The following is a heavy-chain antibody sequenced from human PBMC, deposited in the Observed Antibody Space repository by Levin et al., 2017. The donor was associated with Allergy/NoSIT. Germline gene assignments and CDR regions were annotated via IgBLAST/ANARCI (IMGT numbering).Heavy chain of an antibody. V-gene: IGHV3-30*18. CDR3: AKDDYSSAWLPGY. CDR1: GFTFSSYG. J-gene: IGHJ4*02. D-gene: IGHD6-19*01. Sequence: AGGSLRLSCAASGFTFSSYGMHWVRQAPGKGLEWVGVISYDGSNKYYADSVKGRFIISRDNSKNTLYLQMNSLRTEDTAVYYCAKDDYSSAWLPGYWGQGTLVTVSS. CDR2: ISYDGSNK.